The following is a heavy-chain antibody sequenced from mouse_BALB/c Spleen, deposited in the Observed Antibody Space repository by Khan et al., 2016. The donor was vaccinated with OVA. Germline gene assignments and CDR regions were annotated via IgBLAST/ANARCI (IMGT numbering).Heavy chain of an antibody. D-gene: IGHD1-1*01. J-gene: IGHJ2*01. V-gene: IGHV7-3*02. Sequence: EVELVESGGGLVQPGGSLGLSCATSGFTFPDYYLSWVRQPPGKALEWLGFIRNKANGYSTEYSASVKGRFTISRDNSQSILYLQMNTLRDEVSAMLKGRVTISSNNSQSILYLQMNTLRAEDSSTYYGVRNIRDNGFDYWGQGTTLTVSS. CDR1: GFTFPDYY. CDR3: RVTISSNNSQSILYLQMNTLRAEDSSTYYGVRNIRDNGFDY. CDR2: IRNKANGYST.